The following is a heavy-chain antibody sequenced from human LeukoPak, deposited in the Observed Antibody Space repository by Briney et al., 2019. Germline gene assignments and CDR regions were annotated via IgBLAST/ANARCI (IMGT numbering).Heavy chain of an antibody. D-gene: IGHD5-12*01. CDR1: GYTFTSYG. CDR3: ATYRYSGYDSSLLLGMDV. J-gene: IGHJ6*02. CDR2: ISAYNGNT. Sequence: GASVKVSCKASGYTFTSYGISWVRQAPGQGLEWMGWISAYNGNTNYAQKLQGRVTMTTDTSTSTAYMELRSLRSDDTAVYYCATYRYSGYDSSLLLGMDVWGQGTTVTVSS. V-gene: IGHV1-18*01.